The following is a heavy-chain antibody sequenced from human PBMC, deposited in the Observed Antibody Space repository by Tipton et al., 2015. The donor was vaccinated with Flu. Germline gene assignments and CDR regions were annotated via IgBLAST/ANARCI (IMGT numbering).Heavy chain of an antibody. CDR2: IHYSGNT. Sequence: LVQPSETLSLTCTVSGGSISSYYWSWIRQPPGKGLEWIGYIHYSGNTDYNPSLQSRVTISVDTPKNQFSLKLNSVTAADTAMYYCATSLGPMNWFDPWGQGILVTVSS. J-gene: IGHJ5*02. CDR3: ATSLGPMNWFDP. V-gene: IGHV4-59*08. CDR1: GGSISSYY. D-gene: IGHD7-27*01.